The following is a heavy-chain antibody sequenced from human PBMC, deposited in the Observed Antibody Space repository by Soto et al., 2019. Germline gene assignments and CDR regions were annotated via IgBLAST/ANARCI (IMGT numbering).Heavy chain of an antibody. V-gene: IGHV3-23*01. D-gene: IGHD3-3*01. CDR2: ISGSGGST. CDR3: AKDGAKDYVFWSGGKASDAFDI. CDR1: GFTFSSYA. J-gene: IGHJ3*02. Sequence: EVQLLESGGGLVQPGGSLRLSCAASGFTFSSYAMSWVRQAPGKGLEWVSAISGSGGSTYYADSVKGRFTISRDHSKKTMYLQMNSLRAEDTAVYYCAKDGAKDYVFWSGGKASDAFDIWGQGTMFTVSS.